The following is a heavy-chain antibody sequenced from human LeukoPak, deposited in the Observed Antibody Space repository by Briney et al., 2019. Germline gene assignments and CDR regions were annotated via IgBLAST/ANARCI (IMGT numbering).Heavy chain of an antibody. J-gene: IGHJ3*02. CDR2: INHSGST. CDR1: GGSFSGYY. D-gene: IGHD3-22*01. Sequence: SETLSLTCAVYGGSFSGYYWSWIRQPPGKGLERIGEINHSGSTNYNPSLKSRVTISVDTSKNQFSLKLSSVTAADTAVYYCARAYYDSSGYYGAFDIWGQGTMVTVSS. CDR3: ARAYYDSSGYYGAFDI. V-gene: IGHV4-34*01.